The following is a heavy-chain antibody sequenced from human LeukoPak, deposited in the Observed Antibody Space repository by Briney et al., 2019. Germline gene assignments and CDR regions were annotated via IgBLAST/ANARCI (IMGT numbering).Heavy chain of an antibody. CDR1: GIIFTNYW. CDR3: VATLAVVPGVVRGDDY. CDR2: IHSDGVRT. D-gene: IGHD3-10*02. J-gene: IGHJ4*02. V-gene: IGHV3-74*01. Sequence: TGGSLRLSCAATGIIFTNYWMHWVRQAPGKGLVWVSRIHSDGVRTNYVDTVKGRFTISRDNAKNTLVLQMNNLRAEDTAIYYCVATLAVVPGVVRGDDYWGQGTLVTVSS.